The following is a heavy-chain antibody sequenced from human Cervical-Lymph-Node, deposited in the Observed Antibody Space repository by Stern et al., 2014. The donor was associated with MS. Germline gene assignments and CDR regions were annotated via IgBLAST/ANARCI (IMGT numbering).Heavy chain of an antibody. V-gene: IGHV4-59*08. Sequence: QVQLVESGPGLVKPSETLSLTCAVSGGSISSRYWGWIRQPPGKGLEWIGLISHSGDTKYNPSLKSPVTISLEPSKNQFTLKVTSVTAADTAVYYCARLSTAVDFWGQGTLVTVSS. CDR2: ISHSGDT. J-gene: IGHJ4*02. CDR3: ARLSTAVDF. CDR1: GGSISSRY.